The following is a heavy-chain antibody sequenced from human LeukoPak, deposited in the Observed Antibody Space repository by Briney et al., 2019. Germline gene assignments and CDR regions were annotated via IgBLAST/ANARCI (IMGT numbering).Heavy chain of an antibody. CDR2: IYSTGST. D-gene: IGHD1-1*01. CDR1: GFTVRSNY. J-gene: IGHJ6*03. V-gene: IGHV3-53*01. CDR3: KNDPRTTHYYYYMDV. Sequence: GGSLRLSCAASGFTVRSNYMSWVRQTPGKGLEWVSVIYSTGSTFYADSVRGRFTISRDNSKNTLYLQMNSLRAEDTAVYYCKNDPRTTHYYYYMDVWGKGTTVTISS.